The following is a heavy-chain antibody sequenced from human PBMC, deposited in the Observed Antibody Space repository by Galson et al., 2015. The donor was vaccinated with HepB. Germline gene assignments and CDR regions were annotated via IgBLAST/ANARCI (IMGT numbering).Heavy chain of an antibody. CDR1: GFTFSSYS. D-gene: IGHD6-6*01. J-gene: IGHJ5*02. CDR3: ARDLAPGEIAARLFGGLGFDP. CDR2: ISSSSSTI. Sequence: SLRLSCAASGFTFSSYSMNWVRQAPGKGLEWVSYISSSSSTIYYADSVKGRFTISRDNAKNSLYLQMNSLRAEDTAVYYCARDLAPGEIAARLFGGLGFDPWGQGTLVTVSS. V-gene: IGHV3-48*01.